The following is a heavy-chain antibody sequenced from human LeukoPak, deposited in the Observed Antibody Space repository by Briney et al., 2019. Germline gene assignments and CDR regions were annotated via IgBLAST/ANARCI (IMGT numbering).Heavy chain of an antibody. CDR2: ISGSGGST. V-gene: IGHV3-23*01. D-gene: IGHD2-15*01. J-gene: IGHJ4*02. Sequence: PGGSLRLSCAASGFTFSSYGMSWVRQAPGKGLEWVSAISGSGGSTYYADSVKGRFTISRDNAKNSLYLQMNSLRAEDTAVYYCARDHCSGDSCYDYWGQGTLVTVSS. CDR3: ARDHCSGDSCYDY. CDR1: GFTFSSYG.